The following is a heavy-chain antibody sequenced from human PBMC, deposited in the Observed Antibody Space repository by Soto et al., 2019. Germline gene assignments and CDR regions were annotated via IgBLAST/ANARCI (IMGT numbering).Heavy chain of an antibody. D-gene: IGHD3-10*01. CDR3: ANGKDGVRYYNGMDV. CDR2: ISFDGSER. J-gene: IGHJ6*02. CDR1: GLTFRDSG. Sequence: QVQLVESGGGVVQPGTSLRLSCVVSGLTFRDSGMHWVRQAPGKGLEWVAVISFDGSERHYRDSVKGRFSISRDNSRNTLYLQMNSLRGDDSAVCYCANGKDGVRYYNGMDVWGQGSTVTVSS. V-gene: IGHV3-30*18.